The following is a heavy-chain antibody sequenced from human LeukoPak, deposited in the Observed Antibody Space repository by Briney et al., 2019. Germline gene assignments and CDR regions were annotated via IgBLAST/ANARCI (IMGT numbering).Heavy chain of an antibody. CDR1: GGSISRYY. CDR3: ARELGKSRRSAIDY. V-gene: IGHV4-34*01. J-gene: IGHJ4*02. Sequence: PSETLSLTCTVSGGSISRYYWSWIRQPPGKGLEWIGEINHSGSTNYNPSLKSRVTISVDTSKNQFSLKLSSVTAADTAVYYCARELGKSRRSAIDYWGQGTLVTVSS. D-gene: IGHD3-16*01. CDR2: INHSGST.